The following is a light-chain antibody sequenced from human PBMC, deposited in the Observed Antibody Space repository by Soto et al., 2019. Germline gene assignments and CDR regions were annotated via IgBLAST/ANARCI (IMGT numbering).Light chain of an antibody. CDR2: AAS. V-gene: IGKV1-39*01. CDR3: QQSYTTPCT. Sequence: DIQMTQSPSSLSASVGDRVTITCRASQGISVYLNWYQQKPRRAPNLLIYAASTLQSGVPSRFSGSGSGTDFTLTISSLQPEDFATYYCQQSYTTPCTFGQGTRLEIK. J-gene: IGKJ2*02. CDR1: QGISVY.